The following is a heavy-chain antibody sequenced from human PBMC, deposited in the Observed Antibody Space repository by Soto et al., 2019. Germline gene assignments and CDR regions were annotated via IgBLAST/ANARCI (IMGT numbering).Heavy chain of an antibody. CDR3: ARDSYGKFDI. Sequence: SETLSLTCSFSGGSISSPTYYWGWIRQPPGKGLEWIGSIYYSGSTYYNPSLKSRVTISVDTSKNQFSLKLSSVTAADTAVYYCARDSYGKFDIWGQGTMVTVSS. CDR2: IYYSGST. CDR1: GGSISSPTYY. V-gene: IGHV4-39*07. J-gene: IGHJ3*02. D-gene: IGHD4-17*01.